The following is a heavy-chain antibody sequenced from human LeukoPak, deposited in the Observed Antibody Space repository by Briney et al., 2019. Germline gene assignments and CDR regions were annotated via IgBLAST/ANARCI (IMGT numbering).Heavy chain of an antibody. V-gene: IGHV1-18*01. CDR2: ISAYNSNT. CDR3: ARAAGGGYFDF. Sequence: GASVKVSCKASGYSFTSYGISWVRQAPGQGLEWMGWISAYNSNTSYAQDLQGRVTMTIDTSTSTVYLDLRSLRSDDTAVYYCARAAGGGYFDFWGQGTLVTVSS. D-gene: IGHD6-13*01. CDR1: GYSFTSYG. J-gene: IGHJ4*02.